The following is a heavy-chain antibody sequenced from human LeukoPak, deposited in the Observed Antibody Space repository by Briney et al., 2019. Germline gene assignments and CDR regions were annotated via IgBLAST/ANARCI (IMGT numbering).Heavy chain of an antibody. D-gene: IGHD4-17*01. CDR2: INPSGGST. V-gene: IGHV1-46*01. J-gene: IGHJ3*02. Sequence: ASVTVSCKASGYTFTSYYMHWVRQAPGQGLEWMGIINPSGGSTSYAQKFQGRVTMTRDMSTSTVYMELSSLRSEDTAVYYCARVWIYGDAFDIWGQGTMVTVSS. CDR3: ARVWIYGDAFDI. CDR1: GYTFTSYY.